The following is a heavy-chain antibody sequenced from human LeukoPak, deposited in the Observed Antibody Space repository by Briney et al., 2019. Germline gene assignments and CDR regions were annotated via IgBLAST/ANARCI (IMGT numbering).Heavy chain of an antibody. D-gene: IGHD3-3*01. V-gene: IGHV3-23*01. CDR3: AKGGGVNTPSDY. J-gene: IGHJ4*02. CDR1: GFTFSNYA. CDR2: SSASGGST. Sequence: GGSLRLSCAASGFTFSNYAINWVRQAPGKGLEWVSVSSASGGSTYYADSVKGRFTISRDNSKNILYLEMNSLRAEDTAVYYCAKGGGVNTPSDYWGQGTLVTASS.